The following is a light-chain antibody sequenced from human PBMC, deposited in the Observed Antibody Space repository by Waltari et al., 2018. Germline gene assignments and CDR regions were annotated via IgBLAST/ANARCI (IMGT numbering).Light chain of an antibody. V-gene: IGKV4-1*01. J-gene: IGKJ1*01. CDR1: QSVLYSSNNKNY. CDR2: WAS. Sequence: DVVMTQSPDSLAVSLGERATINCMSSQSVLYSSNNKNYLAWYQQKPGQPPTLLIYWASTRESGVPDRFTGSGSGTDFTLTISSLQAEDVAVYYCQQYYRTPWTFGQGTKVEIK. CDR3: QQYYRTPWT.